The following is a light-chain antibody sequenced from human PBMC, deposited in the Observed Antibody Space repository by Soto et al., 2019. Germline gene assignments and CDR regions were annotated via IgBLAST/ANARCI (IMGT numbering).Light chain of an antibody. CDR3: HQYNNWPPWT. CDR2: GAS. CDR1: QSVSSSY. J-gene: IGKJ1*01. Sequence: EIVLTQSPGTLALSPGERATLSCRASQSVSSSYLAWYQQKPGQAPRLLIHGASSRTTGIPDRFSGSGSGTDFTLTIARLEPEDFAVYYCHQYNNWPPWTFGQGTKVEIK. V-gene: IGKV3-20*01.